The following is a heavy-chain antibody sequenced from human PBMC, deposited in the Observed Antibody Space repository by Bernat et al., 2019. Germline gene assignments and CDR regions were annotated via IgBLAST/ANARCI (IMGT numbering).Heavy chain of an antibody. CDR1: GFTFSSYW. J-gene: IGHJ4*02. CDR2: IKQDGSEK. V-gene: IGHV3-7*01. Sequence: EVQLVESGGGLVQPGGSLRLSCAASGFTFSSYWMSWVHQAPGKGLEWVANIKQDGSEKYYVDSVKGRFTISRDNAKNSLYLQMNSLTAEDTAVYYCARRFDYGDYLSPFDYWGQGTLVTVSS. D-gene: IGHD4-17*01. CDR3: ARRFDYGDYLSPFDY.